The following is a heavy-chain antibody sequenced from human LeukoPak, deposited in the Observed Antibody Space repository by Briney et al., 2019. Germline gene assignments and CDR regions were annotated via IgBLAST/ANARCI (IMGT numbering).Heavy chain of an antibody. V-gene: IGHV3-48*04. CDR2: ISSSSSTI. CDR3: ARDPYYYDSSNPIDI. CDR1: GFTFSSYS. D-gene: IGHD3-22*01. Sequence: GGSLRLSCAASGFTFSSYSMNWVRQAPGKGLEWVSYISSSSSTIYYADSVKGRFTISRDNAKNSLYLQMNSLRAEDTAVYYCARDPYYYDSSNPIDIWGQGTMVTVSS. J-gene: IGHJ3*02.